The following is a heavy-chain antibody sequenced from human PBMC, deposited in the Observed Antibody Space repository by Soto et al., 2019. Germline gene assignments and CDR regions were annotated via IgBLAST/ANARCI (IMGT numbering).Heavy chain of an antibody. CDR2: ISAYNGNT. Sequence: ASVKVSCKASGYTFTSYGISWVRQAPGQGLEWMGWISAYNGNTNYAQKLQGRVAMTTDTSTSTAYMELRSLRSDDTAVYYCAREGGGYCSGGRCQVAYWGQGTLVTVSS. CDR1: GYTFTSYG. D-gene: IGHD2-15*01. CDR3: AREGGGYCSGGRCQVAY. V-gene: IGHV1-18*01. J-gene: IGHJ4*02.